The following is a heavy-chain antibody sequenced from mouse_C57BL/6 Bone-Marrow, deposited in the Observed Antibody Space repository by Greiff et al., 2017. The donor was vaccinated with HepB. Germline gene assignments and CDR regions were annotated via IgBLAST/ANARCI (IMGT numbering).Heavy chain of an antibody. CDR3: AREEITTAWYFDV. CDR1: GYTFTSYW. V-gene: IGHV1-69*01. CDR2: IDPSDSYT. Sequence: QVQLQQPGAELVMPGASVKLSCKGSGYTFTSYWMHWVKQRPGQGLEWIGEIDPSDSYTNYNQKFKGKSTLTVDKSSSTAYMQLSSLTSEDSAVYYCAREEITTAWYFDVWGTGTTVTVSS. D-gene: IGHD1-2*01. J-gene: IGHJ1*03.